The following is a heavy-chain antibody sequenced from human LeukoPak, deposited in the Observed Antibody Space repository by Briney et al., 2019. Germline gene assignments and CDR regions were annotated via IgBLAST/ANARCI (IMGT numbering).Heavy chain of an antibody. Sequence: ASVKVSCKASGYTFTSYAMHWVRQAPGQRLEWMGWINAGNGNTKYSQKFQGRVTITRDTSASTAYMELSGLRSEDTAVYYCARPYCSGGSCYSPYYYYGMDVWGQGTTVTVSS. CDR2: INAGNGNT. J-gene: IGHJ6*02. D-gene: IGHD2-15*01. V-gene: IGHV1-3*01. CDR1: GYTFTSYA. CDR3: ARPYCSGGSCYSPYYYYGMDV.